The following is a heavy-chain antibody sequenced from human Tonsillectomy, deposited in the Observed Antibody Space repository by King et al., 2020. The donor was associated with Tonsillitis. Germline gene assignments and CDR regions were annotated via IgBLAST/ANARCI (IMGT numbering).Heavy chain of an antibody. D-gene: IGHD3-22*01. CDR1: GCTFSDYY. CDR2: ISSSGFII. CDR3: ARERRNYYDSSGYPGY. V-gene: IGHV3-11*01. J-gene: IGHJ4*02. Sequence: VQLVESGGGLVKPGGSLRLSCATSGCTFSDYYMGWIGEAPGKGREWVSYISSSGFIIYYEDSVKGRFTISRDNAKNSLYLQMNSLRAEDPAVYYCARERRNYYDSSGYPGYWGQGTLVTVSS.